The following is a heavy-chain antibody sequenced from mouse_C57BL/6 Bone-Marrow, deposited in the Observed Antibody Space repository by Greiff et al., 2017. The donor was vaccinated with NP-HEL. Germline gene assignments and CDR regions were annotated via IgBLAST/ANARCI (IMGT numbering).Heavy chain of an antibody. Sequence: GGGLVQPKGSLKLSCAASGFSFNTYAMNWVRQAPGKGLEWVARIRSKSNNYATYYADSVKDRFTISRDDSESMLYLQMNNLKTEDTAMYYCVLFITTVVGGYYYAMDYWGQGTSVTVSS. CDR1: GFSFNTYA. D-gene: IGHD1-1*01. J-gene: IGHJ4*01. CDR2: IRSKSNNYAT. CDR3: VLFITTVVGGYYYAMDY. V-gene: IGHV10-1*01.